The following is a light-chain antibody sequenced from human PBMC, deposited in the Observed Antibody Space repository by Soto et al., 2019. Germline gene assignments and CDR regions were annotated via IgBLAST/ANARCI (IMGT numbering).Light chain of an antibody. CDR2: GAS. Sequence: EIVLTQSPGTLSLSPGERATLSCRASQSVSNNYLAWYQQKPGQAPRLLVYGASIRATGIPDRFSGSGSETGFTLTISRLEPEDFALYYCQQYGSSAPITFGQGTRLEIK. CDR1: QSVSNNY. V-gene: IGKV3-20*01. CDR3: QQYGSSAPIT. J-gene: IGKJ5*01.